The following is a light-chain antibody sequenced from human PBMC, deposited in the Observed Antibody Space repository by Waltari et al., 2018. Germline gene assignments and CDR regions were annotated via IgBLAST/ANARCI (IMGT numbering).Light chain of an antibody. CDR3: QQFYSTPPT. J-gene: IGKJ2*01. Sequence: DIQMTQSPDSLTVSLGERATMHCTSSQNILDTSTKKNYLAWYQHKPGQPPKLLIYSASTRASGVPDRVIGSGSGTDFSLTITRLQAEDVAVYFCQQFYSTPPTFGRGTKLEIK. CDR2: SAS. CDR1: QNILDTSTKKNY. V-gene: IGKV4-1*01.